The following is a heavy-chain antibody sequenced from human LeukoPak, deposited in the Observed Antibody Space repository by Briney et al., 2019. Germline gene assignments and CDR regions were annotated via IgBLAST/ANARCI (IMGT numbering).Heavy chain of an antibody. CDR3: ARFATDIVVVTAITNDAFDI. J-gene: IGHJ3*02. CDR1: GGSISSGGYY. D-gene: IGHD2-21*02. V-gene: IGHV4-31*03. Sequence: SETLSLTCTVSGGSISSGGYYWSWIRQHPGKGLEGIGYIYCSGSTYYNPSLKSRVTISVDTSKNQFSLKLSSVTAADTAVYYCARFATDIVVVTAITNDAFDIWGQGTMVTVSS. CDR2: IYCSGST.